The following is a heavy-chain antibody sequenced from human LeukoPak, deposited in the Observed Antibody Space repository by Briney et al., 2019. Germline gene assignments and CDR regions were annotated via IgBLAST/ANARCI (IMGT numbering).Heavy chain of an antibody. CDR3: ARRIRNYSYYYMDV. CDR2: INHSGST. D-gene: IGHD2/OR15-2a*01. J-gene: IGHJ6*03. CDR1: GGSFSGYY. V-gene: IGHV4-34*01. Sequence: PSETLSLTCAVYGGSFSGYYWSWIRQPPGKGLEWIGEINHSGSTNYNPSLKSRVTISVDTPKNQFSLKLSSVTAADPAVYYCARRIRNYSYYYMDVWGKGTTVTISS.